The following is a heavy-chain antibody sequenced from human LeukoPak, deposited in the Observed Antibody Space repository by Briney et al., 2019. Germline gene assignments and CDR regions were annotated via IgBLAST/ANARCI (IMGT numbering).Heavy chain of an antibody. Sequence: SETLSLTCTVSGGSISSSSYYWGWIRQPPGKGLEWIGSIYYSGSTYYNPSLKSRVTISVDTSKNQFSLKLSSVTAADTAVYYCARRHSSSWKGYFDYWGQGTLVTVSS. J-gene: IGHJ4*02. CDR1: GGSISSSSYY. CDR2: IYYSGST. CDR3: ARRHSSSWKGYFDY. D-gene: IGHD6-13*01. V-gene: IGHV4-39*01.